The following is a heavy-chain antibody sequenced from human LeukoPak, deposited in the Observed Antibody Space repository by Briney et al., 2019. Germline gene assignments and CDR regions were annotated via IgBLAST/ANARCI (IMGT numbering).Heavy chain of an antibody. CDR1: ECTFSSYG. Sequence: AGGTLSFWCAASECTFSSYGMHRIRQAPGKGLEWVAVISYDGSNKYYADSVKGRFTISRDNSKNTLYLQMNSLRAEDTAVYYCAKANGYYYDSSGYYPGDYWGQGTLVTVSS. J-gene: IGHJ4*02. CDR2: ISYDGSNK. D-gene: IGHD3-22*01. CDR3: AKANGYYYDSSGYYPGDY. V-gene: IGHV3-30*18.